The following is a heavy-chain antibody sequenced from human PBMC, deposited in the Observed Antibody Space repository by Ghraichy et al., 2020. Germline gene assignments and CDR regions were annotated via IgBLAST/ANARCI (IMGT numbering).Heavy chain of an antibody. CDR3: ATIGNQWELLW. J-gene: IGHJ4*02. Sequence: ASVKVSCKASGYTFSNYDINWVRQATGQGLEWMGSMNPNSGNTGYAQKFQGRVTITMDTSKDTAYMELNSLRSEDTAVYYCATIGNQWELLWWGQGTLVTVSS. D-gene: IGHD1-26*01. CDR2: MNPNSGNT. V-gene: IGHV1-8*01. CDR1: GYTFSNYD.